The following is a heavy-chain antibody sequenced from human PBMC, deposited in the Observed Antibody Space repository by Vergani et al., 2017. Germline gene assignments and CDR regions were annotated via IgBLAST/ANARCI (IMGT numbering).Heavy chain of an antibody. V-gene: IGHV3-53*02. Sequence: EVQLVETGGGLIQPGGSLRLSCAASGFTVSSNYMSWVRQAPGKRLEWVSVIYSGGSTYYADSVKGRFTISRDNAKNSLYLQMNSLRAEDTAVYYCATGAYCGGDCFRYFDYWGQGTLVTVSS. CDR2: IYSGGST. D-gene: IGHD2-21*02. CDR3: ATGAYCGGDCFRYFDY. CDR1: GFTVSSNY. J-gene: IGHJ4*02.